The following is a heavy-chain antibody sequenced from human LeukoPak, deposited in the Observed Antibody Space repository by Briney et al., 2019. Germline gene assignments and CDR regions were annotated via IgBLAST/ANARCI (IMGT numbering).Heavy chain of an antibody. CDR3: AREADGFDI. J-gene: IGHJ3*02. CDR2: LAYDETFR. V-gene: IGHV3-30*01. CDR1: GFTFNRYT. Sequence: PGGSLGLSCSASGFTFNRYTMHWVRQAPGKGLEWVALLAYDETFRYYADSVKGRFTISRDTAKTTLDLQMNSLTTEDTALYYCAREADGFDIWGQGTMVTVSS.